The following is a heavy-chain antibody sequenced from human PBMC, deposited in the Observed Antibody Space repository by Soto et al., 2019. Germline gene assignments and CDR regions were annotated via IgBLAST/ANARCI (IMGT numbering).Heavy chain of an antibody. Sequence: QVQLVQSGAEVKKPGASVKVSCKASGYTFTSYAMHWVRQAPGQRLEWMGWINAGNGNTNYAQKLQGRVTMTTDTSTSTAYMELRSLRSDDTAVYYCARAGYYYDSSGFKLLHYWGQGTLVTVSS. J-gene: IGHJ4*02. V-gene: IGHV1-3*01. D-gene: IGHD3-22*01. CDR1: GYTFTSYA. CDR3: ARAGYYYDSSGFKLLHY. CDR2: INAGNGNT.